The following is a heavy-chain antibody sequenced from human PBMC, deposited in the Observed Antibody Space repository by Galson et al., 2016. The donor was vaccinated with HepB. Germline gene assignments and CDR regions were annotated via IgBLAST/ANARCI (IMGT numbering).Heavy chain of an antibody. CDR3: ARMNYYGSGSPIDH. Sequence: SLRLSCAASGFTFSWFGMHWVRQAPGKGLEWVAAISYDGVAVILYDASDKYYADSVKGRFTISRDKSQNTLCLQMDSLRVDDTAVYYCARMNYYGSGSPIDHWGQGSLVTVSS. CDR1: GFTFSWFG. CDR2: ILYDASDK. J-gene: IGHJ4*02. D-gene: IGHD3-10*01. V-gene: IGHV3-30*03.